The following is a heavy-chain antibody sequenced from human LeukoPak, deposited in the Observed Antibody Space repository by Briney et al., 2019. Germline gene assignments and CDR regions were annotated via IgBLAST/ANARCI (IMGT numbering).Heavy chain of an antibody. Sequence: SQTLSLTCAISGDSFSGSSVAWNWLRQSPSRGLEWLGRTYYRSKWLVDYAESLKGRITINADTSKNQLSLQLHSVTPEDTAIYYCTRFYDTNSFDYWGQGTLVTVSS. CDR2: TYYRSKWLV. CDR3: TRFYDTNSFDY. D-gene: IGHD3-16*01. J-gene: IGHJ4*02. CDR1: GDSFSGSSVA. V-gene: IGHV6-1*01.